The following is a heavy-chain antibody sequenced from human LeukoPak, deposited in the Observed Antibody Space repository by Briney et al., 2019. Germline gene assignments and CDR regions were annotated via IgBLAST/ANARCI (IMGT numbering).Heavy chain of an antibody. V-gene: IGHV1-69*05. J-gene: IGHJ5*02. Sequence: ASVKVSCKASGGTFSSYAISWVRQAPGQGLEWMGGIIPIFGTANYAQKFQGRVTITTDESTSTAYMELSSLRSEDTAVYYCARDGEYCTSGVCYNWFDPWGQGTLVTVSS. CDR3: ARDGEYCTSGVCYNWFDP. D-gene: IGHD2-8*01. CDR1: GGTFSSYA. CDR2: IIPIFGTA.